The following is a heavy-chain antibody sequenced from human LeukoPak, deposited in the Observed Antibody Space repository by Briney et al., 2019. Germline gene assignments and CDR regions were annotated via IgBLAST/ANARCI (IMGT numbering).Heavy chain of an antibody. CDR1: GFTFSSYG. CDR2: IRYDGSNK. V-gene: IGHV3-30*02. D-gene: IGHD1-1*01. Sequence: GGPLRLSCAASGFTFSSYGMHWVRQAPGKGLEWVAFIRYDGSNKYYADSVKGRFTISRDNSKNTLYLQMNSLRAEDTAVYYCAKIQLEQNAFDIWGQGTMVTVSS. J-gene: IGHJ3*02. CDR3: AKIQLEQNAFDI.